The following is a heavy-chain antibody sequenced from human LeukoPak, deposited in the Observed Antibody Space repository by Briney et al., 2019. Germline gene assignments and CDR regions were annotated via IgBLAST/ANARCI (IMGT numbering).Heavy chain of an antibody. V-gene: IGHV3-48*02. Sequence: GGSLRLSCAASGLTFSIYSMNWVRQAPGKGLEWVSYMTSDTRTIYYADSVRGRFTISRDNAKNSLYLQMNSLRDDDMAIYYCVRSVEGNFDYWGQGTLVTVSS. J-gene: IGHJ4*02. CDR2: MTSDTRTI. CDR3: VRSVEGNFDY. CDR1: GLTFSIYS.